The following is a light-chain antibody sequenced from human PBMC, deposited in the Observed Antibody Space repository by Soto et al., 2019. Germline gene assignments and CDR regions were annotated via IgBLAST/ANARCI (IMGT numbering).Light chain of an antibody. CDR3: QQYGSSPHT. CDR1: QSVSSSY. CDR2: GAS. V-gene: IGKV3-20*01. Sequence: EIVLTQSPGTLSLSTGERATLSCRASQSVSSSYLAWYQHKRGQAPRLLIYGASSRATGIPDRFSGSGSGTDFTLTISRLEPEDFAVYYCQQYGSSPHTFGQGTKLEIK. J-gene: IGKJ2*01.